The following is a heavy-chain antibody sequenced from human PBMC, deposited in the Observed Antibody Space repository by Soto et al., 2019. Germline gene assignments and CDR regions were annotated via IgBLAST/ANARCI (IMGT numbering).Heavy chain of an antibody. CDR1: GGSISSYY. J-gene: IGHJ4*02. CDR3: ARLACSTTRCFTYFDY. D-gene: IGHD2-2*02. Sequence: PSETLSLTCTVSGGSISSYYWTWVRQPPGKGLEWIGYIYSSGNTNYNPSLQSRVTISVDTSKNQFSLKLSSVTAADTAVYYCARLACSTTRCFTYFDYWGQGALVTVSS. CDR2: IYSSGNT. V-gene: IGHV4-59*08.